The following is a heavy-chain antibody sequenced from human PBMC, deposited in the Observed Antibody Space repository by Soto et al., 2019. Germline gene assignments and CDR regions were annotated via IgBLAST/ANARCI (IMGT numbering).Heavy chain of an antibody. CDR1: GFTFSSYA. CDR2: ISGSGGST. J-gene: IGHJ4*02. V-gene: IGHV3-23*01. CDR3: AKVDSSDGPKYDY. Sequence: EVQLLESGGGLVQPGGSLRLSCAASGFTFSSYAMSWVRQAPGKGLEWVSAISGSGGSTYYADSVKGRFTISRDNSKYTLYLQMSSLRAEDTAVYYCAKVDSSDGPKYDYWGQGTLVTVSS. D-gene: IGHD2-21*01.